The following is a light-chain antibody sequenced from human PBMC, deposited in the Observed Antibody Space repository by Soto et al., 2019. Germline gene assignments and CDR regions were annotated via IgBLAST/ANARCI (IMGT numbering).Light chain of an antibody. Sequence: QSALTQPPSASGSPGQSVTISCTGTSSDVGGYNYVSWYQQYPGRAPKLMIYEVTKRPSGVPDRFSGSKSGNTASLTASGIQAEDEDDYYCSSYAASNNFYFVFGGGTKLTVL. CDR3: SSYAASNNFYFV. V-gene: IGLV2-8*01. J-gene: IGLJ3*02. CDR2: EVT. CDR1: SSDVGGYNY.